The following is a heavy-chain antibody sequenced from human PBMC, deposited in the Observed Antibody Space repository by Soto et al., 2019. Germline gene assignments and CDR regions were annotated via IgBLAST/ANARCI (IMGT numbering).Heavy chain of an antibody. J-gene: IGHJ4*02. CDR2: IYYSGGT. CDR3: AREHLYNYGYFEH. CDR1: GGSVSSTNYY. V-gene: IGHV4-61*01. Sequence: TLSLTCTVSGGSVSSTNYYWSWIRQSPGKGLEWVGYIYYSGGTNYYPSLKSRVTISVDTSKNQFSLKLRSVTAADTAVYYCAREHLYNYGYFEHWGQGTLVTVSS. D-gene: IGHD5-18*01.